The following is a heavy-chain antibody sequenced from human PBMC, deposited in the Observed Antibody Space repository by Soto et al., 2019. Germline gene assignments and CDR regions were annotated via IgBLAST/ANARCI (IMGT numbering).Heavy chain of an antibody. CDR2: IWYDGSNK. Sequence: QVQLVESGGGVVQPGRSLRLSCAASGFTFSSYGMHWVRQAPGKGLEWVAVIWYDGSNKYYADSVKGRFTISRDNSKNTLYLQMNSLGAEDTAVYYCARAPAATGLYYYYGMDVWGQGTTVTVSS. J-gene: IGHJ6*02. CDR3: ARAPAATGLYYYYGMDV. V-gene: IGHV3-33*01. D-gene: IGHD2-2*01. CDR1: GFTFSSYG.